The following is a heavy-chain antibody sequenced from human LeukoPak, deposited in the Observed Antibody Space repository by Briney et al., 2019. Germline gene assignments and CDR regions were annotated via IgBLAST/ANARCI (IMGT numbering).Heavy chain of an antibody. CDR2: ISSSGSTI. V-gene: IGHV3-48*04. CDR3: ARDGPYDFWSGYRSPDYFDY. D-gene: IGHD3-3*01. J-gene: IGHJ4*02. Sequence: GGSLRLSCAASGFTFSRYGMHWVRQAPGKGLEWVSYISSSGSTIYYADSVKGRFTISRDNAKNSLYLQMNSLRAEDTAVYYCARDGPYDFWSGYRSPDYFDYWGQGTLVTVSS. CDR1: GFTFSRYG.